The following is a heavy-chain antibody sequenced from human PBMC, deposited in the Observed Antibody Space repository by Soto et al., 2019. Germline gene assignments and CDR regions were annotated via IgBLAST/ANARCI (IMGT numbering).Heavy chain of an antibody. CDR1: GFTFSSYW. D-gene: IGHD2-21*01. CDR3: VIGSKDWIVVDY. CDR2: INTDGSSR. Sequence: EVQLVESGGGLVQPGGSLRLSCEVSGFTFSSYWMHWVRQAPGKGLVWVSRINTDGSSRTYADSVEGRFTISRDNAKNTLYFQIHSLRDEDTAVYFCVIGSKDWIVVDYWGQGTLATVSS. V-gene: IGHV3-74*01. J-gene: IGHJ4*02.